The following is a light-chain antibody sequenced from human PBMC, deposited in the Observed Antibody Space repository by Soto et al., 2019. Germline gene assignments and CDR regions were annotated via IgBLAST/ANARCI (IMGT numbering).Light chain of an antibody. CDR3: HQYYKIPFR. CDR2: WAS. J-gene: IGKJ3*01. Sequence: DIVMTQSPDSLAVSLGERATINCKSSQSVLYSSNNNNYLAWYQQKPGQPPKLLIYWASIRESGVPDRFSGSGSGTDFTLTISSLQAEDVAVYYCHQYYKIPFRFGPGTKVDIK. V-gene: IGKV4-1*01. CDR1: QSVLYSSNNNNY.